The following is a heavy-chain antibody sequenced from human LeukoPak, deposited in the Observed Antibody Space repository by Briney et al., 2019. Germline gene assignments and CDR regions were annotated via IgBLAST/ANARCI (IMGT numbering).Heavy chain of an antibody. D-gene: IGHD6-6*01. V-gene: IGHV3-21*01. CDR1: GFTFSSYS. CDR3: ARDTSGYSSSYYFDY. CDR2: ISSSSSYI. J-gene: IGHJ4*02. Sequence: PGGSLRLSCAASGFTFSSYSMNWVRQAPGKGLEWVSSISSSSSYIYYADSVKGRFTISRDNAKNSLYLQMNSLRAEDTAVYYCARDTSGYSSSYYFDYWGQGTLVTVSS.